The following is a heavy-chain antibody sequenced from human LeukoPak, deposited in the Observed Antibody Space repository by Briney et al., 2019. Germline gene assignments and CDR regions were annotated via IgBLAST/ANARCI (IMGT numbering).Heavy chain of an antibody. CDR3: ARERMGRRAFDI. CDR1: GFTFSTYS. CDR2: ISSSSSYI. J-gene: IGHJ3*02. D-gene: IGHD3-10*01. Sequence: PGGSLRLSCAASGFTFSTYSMNWVRQAPGKGLEWVSSISSSSSYIYYAYSVKGRFTISRDNAKNSLYLQMSSLRAGDTAVYYCARERMGRRAFDIWGQGTMVTVSS. V-gene: IGHV3-21*01.